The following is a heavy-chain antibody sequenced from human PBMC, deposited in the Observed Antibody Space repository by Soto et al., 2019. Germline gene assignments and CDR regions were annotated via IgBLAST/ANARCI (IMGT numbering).Heavy chain of an antibody. CDR2: ISAYNGNT. D-gene: IGHD3-9*01. CDR1: GYTFTSYG. Sequence: QVQLVQSGAEVKKPGASVKVSCKASGYTFTSYGISWVRQAPGQGLEWMGWISAYNGNTNYAQKLQGRVTMTTDTSTSTAYMELRSLRSDDTAVYYCARVLRYFDWSSSEGMDVWGQGTTVTVSS. V-gene: IGHV1-18*01. J-gene: IGHJ6*02. CDR3: ARVLRYFDWSSSEGMDV.